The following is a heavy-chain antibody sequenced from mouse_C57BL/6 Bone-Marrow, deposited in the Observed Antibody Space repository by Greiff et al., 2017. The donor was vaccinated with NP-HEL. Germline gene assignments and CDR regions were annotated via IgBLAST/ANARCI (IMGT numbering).Heavy chain of an antibody. J-gene: IGHJ1*03. CDR3: TVDYYCYGSSGWYFDV. V-gene: IGHV14-4*01. D-gene: IGHD1-1*01. CDR2: IDPENGDP. Sequence: EVQLQQSGAELVRPGASVKLSCTASGFNIKDDYMHWVQQRPEQGLEWIGWIDPENGDPEYASKVQGKATITADTSSNTAYLQLSSLTSEDTAVYYCTVDYYCYGSSGWYFDVWGTGTTVTVSS. CDR1: GFNIKDDY.